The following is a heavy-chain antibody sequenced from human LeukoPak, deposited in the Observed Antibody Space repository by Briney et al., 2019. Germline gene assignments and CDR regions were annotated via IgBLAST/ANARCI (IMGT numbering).Heavy chain of an antibody. D-gene: IGHD2-21*02. CDR3: AREGAGGDWTYFDY. CDR2: IYSGGST. V-gene: IGHV3-53*01. J-gene: IGHJ4*02. Sequence: GGSLRLSCAASGFTVSSNYMSWVRQAPGKGLEWVSVIYSGGSTYYADSAKGRFTISRDNSKNTLYLQMNSLRAEDTAVYYCAREGAGGDWTYFDYWGQGTLVTVSS. CDR1: GFTVSSNY.